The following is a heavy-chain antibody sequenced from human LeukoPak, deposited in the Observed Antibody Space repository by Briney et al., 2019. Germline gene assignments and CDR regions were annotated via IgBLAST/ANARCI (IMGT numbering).Heavy chain of an antibody. D-gene: IGHD2-15*01. J-gene: IGHJ4*02. CDR1: GFTFSSYA. V-gene: IGHV3-30-3*01. Sequence: PGRSLRLSCVASGFTFSSYAMHWERQAPGKGLEWVAVISYDGSNKYYADSVKGRFTISRDNSKNPLYLQMNSLRAEDTAVYYCARVSVVAFDYWGQGTLVTVSS. CDR2: ISYDGSNK. CDR3: ARVSVVAFDY.